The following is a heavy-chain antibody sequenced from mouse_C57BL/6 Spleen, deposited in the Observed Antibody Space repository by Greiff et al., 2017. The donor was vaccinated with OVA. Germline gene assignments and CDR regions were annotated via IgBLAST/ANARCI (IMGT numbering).Heavy chain of an antibody. Sequence: QVHVKQSGAELVKPGASVKISCKASGYAFSSYWMNWGKQRPGKGLEWIGQIYPGDGDTNYNGKFKGKATLTADKSSSTAYMQLSSLTSEDSAVYICTYNYDWFAYWGQGTLVTVSA. CDR2: IYPGDGDT. J-gene: IGHJ3*01. D-gene: IGHD2-12*01. CDR1: GYAFSSYW. CDR3: TYNYDWFAY. V-gene: IGHV1-80*01.